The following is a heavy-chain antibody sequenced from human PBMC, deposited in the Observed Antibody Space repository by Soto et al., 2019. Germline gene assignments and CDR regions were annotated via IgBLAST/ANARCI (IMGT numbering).Heavy chain of an antibody. CDR1: GYTFTSHY. CDR3: ARAGRLMVYALEY. Sequence: QVQLVQSGAEVKKPGASVKVSCKASGYTFTSHYMHWVRQAPGQGLEWMGIINPNGENTDYAQKFKSRISMTRNTSTSTVYMELSNLRSEDTAVYYCARAGRLMVYALEYWGQGSLLTVSS. J-gene: IGHJ4*02. CDR2: INPNGENT. V-gene: IGHV1-46*01. D-gene: IGHD2-8*01.